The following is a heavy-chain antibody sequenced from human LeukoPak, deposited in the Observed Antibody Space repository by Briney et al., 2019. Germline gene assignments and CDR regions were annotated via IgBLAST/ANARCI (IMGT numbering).Heavy chain of an antibody. CDR1: GFTFSSYA. J-gene: IGHJ4*02. CDR3: ATLYSRDY. Sequence: GRSLRLSCAASGFTFSSYAMHWVRQAPGKGLEWVAVISYDGSNKYYADSVKGRFTISRDNPKNTLYLQMNSLRAEDTAVYYCATLYSRDYWGQGTLVTVSS. V-gene: IGHV3-30-3*01. D-gene: IGHD6-13*01. CDR2: ISYDGSNK.